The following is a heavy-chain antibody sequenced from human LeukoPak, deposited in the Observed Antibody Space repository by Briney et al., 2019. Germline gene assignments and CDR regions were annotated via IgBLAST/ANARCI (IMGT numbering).Heavy chain of an antibody. CDR2: IYYSGST. Sequence: PSETLSLTCTVSGGSISSSSYYWGCIRQPPGKGLEWIGSIYYSGSTYYNPSLKSRVTISVDTSKNQFSLKLSSVTAADTAVYYCARGGNYYGSGKVLDYWGQGTLVTVSS. CDR1: GGSISSSSYY. V-gene: IGHV4-39*07. D-gene: IGHD3-10*01. CDR3: ARGGNYYGSGKVLDY. J-gene: IGHJ4*02.